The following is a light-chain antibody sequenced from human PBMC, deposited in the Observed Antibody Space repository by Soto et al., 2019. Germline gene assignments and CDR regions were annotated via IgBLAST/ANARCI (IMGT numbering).Light chain of an antibody. J-gene: IGKJ1*01. Sequence: ILMTQSPATLSVSPGERATLSCRASQSVSNNLAWYQQKPGQAPRLLIYDASTRATGIPARFSGSGSGTEFTHTISGLQSEDFAGYYWQQYNNWPPWTFGQGPKVEIK. CDR3: QQYNNWPPWT. V-gene: IGKV3-15*01. CDR2: DAS. CDR1: QSVSNN.